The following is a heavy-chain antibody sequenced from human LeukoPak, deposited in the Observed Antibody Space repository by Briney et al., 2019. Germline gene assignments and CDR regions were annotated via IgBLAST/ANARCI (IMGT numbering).Heavy chain of an antibody. CDR3: ARENDSSGYPTD. CDR1: GGSISNYY. D-gene: IGHD3-22*01. CDR2: IYYRGST. J-gene: IGHJ4*02. Sequence: SETLSLTCTVSGGSISNYYWSWIRQPPGKGLEWIGYIYYRGSTNYNPSLKSRVTISVDTSKNQFSLKLSSVTAADTAVYYCARENDSSGYPTDWGRGTLVIVPS. V-gene: IGHV4-59*01.